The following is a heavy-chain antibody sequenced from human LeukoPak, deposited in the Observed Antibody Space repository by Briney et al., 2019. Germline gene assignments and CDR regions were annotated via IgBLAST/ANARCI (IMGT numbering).Heavy chain of an antibody. D-gene: IGHD2-15*01. V-gene: IGHV3-53*01. CDR1: GFTVSSTC. Sequence: GGSLRLSCAASGFTVSSTCMSWVRQAPGKGLEWVSITYSNGNTNYADSVKGRFTISRDNSRDTLSLQMDSLRAEDTAVYYCARLYPLTPVADDHYHSMDVWGQGTTVSVSS. CDR3: ARLYPLTPVADDHYHSMDV. CDR2: TYSNGNT. J-gene: IGHJ6*02.